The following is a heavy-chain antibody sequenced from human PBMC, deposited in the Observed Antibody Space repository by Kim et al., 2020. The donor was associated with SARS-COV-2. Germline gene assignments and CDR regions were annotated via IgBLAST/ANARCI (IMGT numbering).Heavy chain of an antibody. V-gene: IGHV4-39*01. CDR1: GASIGSGTYY. D-gene: IGHD1-1*01. J-gene: IGHJ1*01. CDR2: IYDDGSA. Sequence: SETLSLTCTVSGASIGSGTYYWAWLRQPPGKGLEWIGTIYDDGSAYYNPSLKSRATMSIDTSRNQFSLKVLSVTATDTAMYFCAKKQAGTMRESWGPGTLVTVSS. CDR3: AKKQAGTMRES.